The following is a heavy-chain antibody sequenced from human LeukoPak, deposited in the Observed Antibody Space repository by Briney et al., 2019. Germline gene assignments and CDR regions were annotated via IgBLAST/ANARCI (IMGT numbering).Heavy chain of an antibody. V-gene: IGHV3-23*01. CDR2: ISGSGDAT. J-gene: IGHJ4*02. Sequence: PGGNLRLSCAASGFTFSSYAMSWLRQAPGKGLEWGSAISGSGDATYYADSVKGRFTISRDNSKNTLYLQVNSLRAEDTAVYYGTNCARAGGYCYYDYWGQGTLVTVSS. CDR3: TNCARAGGYCYYDY. D-gene: IGHD2-21*02. CDR1: GFTFSSYA.